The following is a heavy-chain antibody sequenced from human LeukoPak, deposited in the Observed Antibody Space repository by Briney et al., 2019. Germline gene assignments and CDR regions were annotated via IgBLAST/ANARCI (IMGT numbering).Heavy chain of an antibody. V-gene: IGHV3-21*01. J-gene: IGHJ5*02. CDR2: ISSGSRYI. CDR1: GFTFSTYS. Sequence: GGSLRLSCAASGFTFSTYSMNWVRQAPGKGLEWVSSISSGSRYIYYADSVKGRFTISRDNAKDSLYLQMIRLGADDTAVYYCAKCSGGNCYHSDDHWGQGTLVTVSP. CDR3: AKCSGGNCYHSDDH. D-gene: IGHD2-15*01.